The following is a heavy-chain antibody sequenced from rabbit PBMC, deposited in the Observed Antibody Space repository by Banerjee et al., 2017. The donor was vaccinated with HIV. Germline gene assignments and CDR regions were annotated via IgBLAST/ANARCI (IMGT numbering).Heavy chain of an antibody. CDR2: IYAGDGNT. Sequence: EESGGDLVKPEGSLTLTCTASGFTFSSYWICWVRQAPGKGLEWIACIYAGDGNTYYATWAKGRFTISKTSSTTVTLQLNSLTAADTATYFCARAGGFENYFNLWGPGTLVTVS. D-gene: IGHD1-1*01. CDR3: ARAGGFENYFNL. J-gene: IGHJ4*01. V-gene: IGHV1S45*01. CDR1: GFTFSSYW.